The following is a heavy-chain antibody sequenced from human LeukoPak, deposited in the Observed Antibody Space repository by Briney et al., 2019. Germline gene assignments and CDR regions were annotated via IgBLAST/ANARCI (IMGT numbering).Heavy chain of an antibody. CDR2: ITSSGGTT. J-gene: IGHJ4*02. D-gene: IGHD6-13*01. Sequence: GGSLRLSCAASGFTFSSYAMSWVRQAPGKGLEWVSAITSSGGTTYYADPVKGRFTISRDNSENTLFLQMNTLRPEDTAVYYCAKGPRQQLVTRFDNWGQGTLVTVSS. CDR3: AKGPRQQLVTRFDN. CDR1: GFTFSSYA. V-gene: IGHV3-23*01.